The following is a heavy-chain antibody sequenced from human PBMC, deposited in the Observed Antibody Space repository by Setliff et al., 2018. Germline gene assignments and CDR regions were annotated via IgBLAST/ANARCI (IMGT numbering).Heavy chain of an antibody. Sequence: GASVKVSCKASGHIFSNSDINWVRQTPGQGLEWMGWMNPNGRAGSTQKFQGRVTMTRDTSINTVYMELNSLRSDDTAVYYCVRGPRQASYGFPLRPFDIWGQGTVVTVSS. CDR1: GHIFSNSD. V-gene: IGHV1-8*02. J-gene: IGHJ3*02. CDR3: VRGPRQASYGFPLRPFDI. CDR2: MNPNGRA. D-gene: IGHD5-18*01.